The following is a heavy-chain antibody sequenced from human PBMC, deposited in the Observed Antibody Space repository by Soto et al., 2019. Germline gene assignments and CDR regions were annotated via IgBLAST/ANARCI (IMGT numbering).Heavy chain of an antibody. D-gene: IGHD3-3*01. J-gene: IGHJ6*02. V-gene: IGHV1-8*01. CDR1: GYTFTSYD. CDR2: MNPNSGNT. CDR3: ARGGYYAYGMDV. Sequence: ASVKVSCKASGYTFTSYDINWVRQATGQGLEWMGWMNPNSGNTGYAQKFQGRVTMTRNASISTAYMELSSLRSEDTAVYYCARGGYYAYGMDVWGQGTTVTVSS.